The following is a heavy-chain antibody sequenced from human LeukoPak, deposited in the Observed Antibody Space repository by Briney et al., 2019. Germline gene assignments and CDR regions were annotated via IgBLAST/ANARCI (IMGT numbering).Heavy chain of an antibody. V-gene: IGHV3-23*01. Sequence: PGGSLRLSCAASGFTFSSYAMSWVRQAPGKGLEWVSAISGSGGSTYYADSVKGRFTISRDNSKNTLYLQMNSLRAEDTAVYYCAKDRLPAAISVGICWFDPWGQGTLVTVSS. CDR3: AKDRLPAAISVGICWFDP. CDR2: ISGSGGST. CDR1: GFTFSSYA. D-gene: IGHD2-2*01. J-gene: IGHJ5*02.